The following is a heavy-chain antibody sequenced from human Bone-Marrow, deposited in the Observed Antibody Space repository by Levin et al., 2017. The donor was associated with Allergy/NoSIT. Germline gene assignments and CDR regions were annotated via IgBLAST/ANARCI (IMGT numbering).Heavy chain of an antibody. CDR1: GGSISSYY. J-gene: IGHJ6*03. D-gene: IGHD6-25*01. CDR3: ARGTYSSAPVPKYDYYMDV. V-gene: IGHV4-59*01. CDR2: IYYSGST. Sequence: SCTVSGGSISSYYWSWIRQPPGKGLEWIGYIYYSGSTNYNPSLKSRVTLSVDTSKNQFSLKLSSVTAADTAVYYCARGTYSSAPVPKYDYYMDVWGKGTTVNVSS.